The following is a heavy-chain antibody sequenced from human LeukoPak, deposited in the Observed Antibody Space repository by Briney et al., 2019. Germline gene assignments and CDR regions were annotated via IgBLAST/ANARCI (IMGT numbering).Heavy chain of an antibody. CDR3: ARGVFGESLES. CDR1: GHTFTGYY. D-gene: IGHD3-10*02. J-gene: IGHJ4*02. V-gene: IGHV1-2*02. CDR2: MNPNVGGA. Sequence: GASVKVSCKASGHTFTGYYVYWVRQAPGQGLEWMGWMNPNVGGANFPQKFQGRVTVTSDPAISAAYMELGRLRSDDTAVYYCARGVFGESLESWGQGTLVTVSS.